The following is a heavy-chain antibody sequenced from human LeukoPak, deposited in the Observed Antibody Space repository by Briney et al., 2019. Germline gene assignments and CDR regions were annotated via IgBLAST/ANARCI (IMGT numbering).Heavy chain of an antibody. CDR1: GFTFDDYA. J-gene: IGHJ4*02. D-gene: IGHD1-26*01. CDR3: AKDMFPGRDSYQFDY. Sequence: PGGSLRLSCAASGFTFDDYAMHWVRQAPGKGLEWVSGISWNSGSIGYADSVKGRFTISRDNAKNSLYLQMNSLRAEDTALYYCAKDMFPGRDSYQFDYWGQGTLVTVSS. V-gene: IGHV3-9*01. CDR2: ISWNSGSI.